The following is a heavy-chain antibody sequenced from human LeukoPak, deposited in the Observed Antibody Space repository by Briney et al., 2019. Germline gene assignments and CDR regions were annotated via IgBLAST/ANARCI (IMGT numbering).Heavy chain of an antibody. V-gene: IGHV4-34*01. J-gene: IGHJ4*02. CDR1: GGSFSGYY. CDR3: AKDRGVVVPAAILDDY. Sequence: SETLSLTCAVYGGSFSGYYWSWIRQPPGKGLEWIGEINHSGSTNYNPSLKSRVTISVDTSKNQFSLKLSSVTAADTAVYYCAKDRGVVVPAAILDDYWGQGTLVTVSS. D-gene: IGHD2-2*02. CDR2: INHSGST.